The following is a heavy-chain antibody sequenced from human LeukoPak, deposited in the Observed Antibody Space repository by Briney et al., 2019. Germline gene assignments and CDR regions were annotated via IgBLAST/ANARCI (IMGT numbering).Heavy chain of an antibody. D-gene: IGHD3-10*01. CDR1: GFTFSSYS. CDR2: ISSSSSYI. V-gene: IGHV3-21*01. CDR3: ARAGGYYYGSGSLRN. J-gene: IGHJ4*02. Sequence: GGSLRLSCAASGFTFSSYSMNWVRQAPGKGLEWVSSISSSSSYIYYADSVKGRFTISRDNAKNSVYLQMNSLRAEDTAVYYCARAGGYYYGSGSLRNWGQGTLVTVSS.